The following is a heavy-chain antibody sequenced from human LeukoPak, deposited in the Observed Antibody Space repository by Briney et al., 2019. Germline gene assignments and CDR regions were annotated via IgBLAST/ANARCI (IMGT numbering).Heavy chain of an antibody. CDR3: AKDIKFLLAGGSEYFQH. CDR1: GFTFSSYS. J-gene: IGHJ1*01. V-gene: IGHV3-21*04. D-gene: IGHD6-19*01. Sequence: GGSLRLSCAASGFTFSSYSMNWVRQAPGKGLEWVSSISSSSSYIYYADSGKGRFTISRDNAKNSMYLQMNSLIAEDTAVYYCAKDIKFLLAGGSEYFQHWGQGTLVTVSS. CDR2: ISSSSSYI.